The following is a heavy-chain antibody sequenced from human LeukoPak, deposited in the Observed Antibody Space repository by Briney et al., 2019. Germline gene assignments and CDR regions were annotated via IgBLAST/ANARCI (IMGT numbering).Heavy chain of an antibody. CDR3: VRDNPRCCGVVPANIDDY. CDR1: GFTFSSYG. CDR2: IRYDGSNK. Sequence: GGSLRLSCAASGFTFSSYGMHWVRKAPGKGLEWVAFIRYDGSNKYYADSVKGRFTISRDNSKNTLYLQMNSLRAEDTAVYYCVRDNPRCCGVVPANIDDYWGQGTLVTVSS. V-gene: IGHV3-30*02. J-gene: IGHJ4*02. D-gene: IGHD2-15*01.